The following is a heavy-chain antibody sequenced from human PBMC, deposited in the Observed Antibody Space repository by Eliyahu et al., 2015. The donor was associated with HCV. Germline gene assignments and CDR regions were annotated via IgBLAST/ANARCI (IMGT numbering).Heavy chain of an antibody. CDR2: ISAYNGNT. CDR3: ARDNKVRSYDFWSGYSYYYGMDV. J-gene: IGHJ6*02. Sequence: QVQLVQSGAEVKKPGASVKVSCKASGYTFTSYGISWVRQAPGQGLEWMGWISAYNGNTNYAQKLQGRVTMTTDTSTSTAYMELRSLRSDDTAVYYCARDNKVRSYDFWSGYSYYYGMDVWGQGTTVTVSS. CDR1: GYTFTSYG. D-gene: IGHD3-3*01. V-gene: IGHV1-18*01.